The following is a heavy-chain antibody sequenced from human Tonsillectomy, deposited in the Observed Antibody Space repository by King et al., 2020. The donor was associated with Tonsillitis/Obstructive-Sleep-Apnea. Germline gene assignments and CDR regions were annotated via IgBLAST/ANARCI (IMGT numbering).Heavy chain of an antibody. D-gene: IGHD2/OR15-2a*01. CDR3: AGYCHSMGCRHGVDY. J-gene: IGHJ4*02. CDR1: GFAFNIYA. CDR2: INNNGGNT. V-gene: IGHV3-23*01. Sequence: VQLLESEGGLEQPGGSLKLSCAASGFAFNIYAMAWVRQAPGKGLEWVSAINNNGGNTYYADSVGGRFTISRDTSKDTMYLQMSSLRAEDTAVYYCAGYCHSMGCRHGVDYWGQGTLVTDSS.